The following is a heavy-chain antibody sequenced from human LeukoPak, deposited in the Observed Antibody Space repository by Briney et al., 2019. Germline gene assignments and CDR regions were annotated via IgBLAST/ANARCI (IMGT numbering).Heavy chain of an antibody. D-gene: IGHD6-19*01. CDR2: ILSSSTGM. V-gene: IGHV3-48*01. CDR3: AKDPYSSGFNWFDP. J-gene: IGHJ5*02. Sequence: PGGSLRLSCAASGFTFSSYSMNWVRQAPGKGLEWISYILSSSTGMSYADSVKGRFTISRDNAKNSLYLQMNSLRAEDTAVYYCAKDPYSSGFNWFDPWGQGTLVTVFS. CDR1: GFTFSSYS.